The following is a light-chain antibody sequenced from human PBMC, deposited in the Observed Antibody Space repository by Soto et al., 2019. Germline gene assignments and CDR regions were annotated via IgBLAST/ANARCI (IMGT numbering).Light chain of an antibody. J-gene: IGKJ4*01. V-gene: IGKV3-15*01. CDR3: QQYGDWPLT. CDR2: GAS. CDR1: QSVSSN. Sequence: EIVMTQSPATLSVSPGERATLSCRASQSVSSNLAWYQQKPGQAPRLLIYGASTRATGISARFSGSGSGTEFTLTISSLQSEDFAVYYCQQYGDWPLTFGGGAKVEIE.